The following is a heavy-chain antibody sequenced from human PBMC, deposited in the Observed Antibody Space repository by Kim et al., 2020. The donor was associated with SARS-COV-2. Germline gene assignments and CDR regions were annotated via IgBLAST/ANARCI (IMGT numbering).Heavy chain of an antibody. J-gene: IGHJ4*02. V-gene: IGHV4-34*04. CDR3: ARKVLGLQLHS. CDR1: GGSFSDYY. D-gene: IGHD2-21*01. Sequence: SETLSLTCAVYGGSFSDYYWTWIRQPPGKGLEWIGEIHHSGRTKDNPSLKGRATISVDTSKNQFTFKLSSVTAADTAFYYCARKVLGLQLHSWCQGTLVT. CDR2: IHHSGRT.